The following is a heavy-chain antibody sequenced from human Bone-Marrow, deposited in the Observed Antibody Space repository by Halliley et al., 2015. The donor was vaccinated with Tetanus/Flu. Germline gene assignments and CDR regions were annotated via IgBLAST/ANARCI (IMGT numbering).Heavy chain of an antibody. CDR3: ARRRSSSSWLGDFDY. V-gene: IGHV4-39*01. Sequence: GSPYHVGIPTYNPSLKGRVSISVATSKNQFSLKVPFVTAADTAMYYCARRRSSSSWLGDFDYWGQGTLVTVSS. D-gene: IGHD6-13*01. CDR2: PYHVGIP. J-gene: IGHJ4*02.